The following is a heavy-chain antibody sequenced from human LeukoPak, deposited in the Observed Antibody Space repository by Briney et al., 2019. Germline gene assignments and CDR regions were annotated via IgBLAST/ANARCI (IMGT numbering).Heavy chain of an antibody. V-gene: IGHV3-23*01. CDR2: ISGNGHQT. CDR3: AKDANYYDSSGFFIPFDY. D-gene: IGHD3-22*01. J-gene: IGHJ4*02. CDR1: GFAFSRFA. Sequence: QPGRSLRLSCSASGFAFSRFAMTWVRHLPGKGLDWVSTISGNGHQTYYGDSVKGRFSVSRDNSKNILYLQMDSLRADDSALYYCAKDANYYDSSGFFIPFDYWGQGTLVTVSS.